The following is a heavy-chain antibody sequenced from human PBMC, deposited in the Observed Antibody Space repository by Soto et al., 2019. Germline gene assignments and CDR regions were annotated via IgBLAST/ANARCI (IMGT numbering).Heavy chain of an antibody. Sequence: GESLKISCAASGFTFSSYGMHWVRQAPGKGLEWVAVIWYDGSNKYYADSVKGRFTISRDNSKNTLFLQMNSLRAEDTAVYYCARGSCSGGSCYSGYYYGMDVWGQGTTVTVSS. V-gene: IGHV3-33*01. J-gene: IGHJ6*02. CDR1: GFTFSSYG. CDR3: ARGSCSGGSCYSGYYYGMDV. CDR2: IWYDGSNK. D-gene: IGHD2-15*01.